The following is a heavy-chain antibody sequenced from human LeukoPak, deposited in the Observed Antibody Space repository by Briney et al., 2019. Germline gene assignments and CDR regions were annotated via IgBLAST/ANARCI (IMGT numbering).Heavy chain of an antibody. J-gene: IGHJ6*02. CDR1: GYTFTGYY. CDR3: AREPMVRGGRYGMDV. D-gene: IGHD3-10*01. V-gene: IGHV1-2*02. CDR2: INPNSGGT. Sequence: GASVKVSCKASGYTFTGYYMHWVRQAPGQGLEWMGWINPNSGGTNYAQKFQGRVTMTRDTSISTAYMELSRLRSDGTAVYYCAREPMVRGGRYGMDVWGQGTTVTVSS.